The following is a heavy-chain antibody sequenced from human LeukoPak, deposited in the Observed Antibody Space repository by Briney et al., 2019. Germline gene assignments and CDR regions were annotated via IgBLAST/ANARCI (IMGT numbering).Heavy chain of an antibody. D-gene: IGHD6-13*01. Sequence: GASVKVSCKVSGYTLTELSMHWVRQAPGKGLEWMGGFDPEDGETIYAQKFQGRVTMTRDTSISTAYMELSRLRSDDTAVYYCAISIAAAGYNWFDPWGQGTLVTVSS. CDR2: FDPEDGET. V-gene: IGHV1-24*01. J-gene: IGHJ5*02. CDR3: AISIAAAGYNWFDP. CDR1: GYTLTELS.